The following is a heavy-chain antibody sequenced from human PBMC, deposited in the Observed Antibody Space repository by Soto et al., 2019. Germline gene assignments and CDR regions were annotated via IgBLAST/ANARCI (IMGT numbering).Heavy chain of an antibody. J-gene: IGHJ6*02. D-gene: IGHD1-26*01. Sequence: EVQLVESGGGLVQPGGSLRLSCVASGFTFSIYDMHWVRQATGKGLEWVSAIGLGGETYYSASVKGRFTISRENAKNSLYLQVNSLRADDTAIYYCVREWVDTYWVHPPLGLDVWGQGTTVTVS. CDR2: IGLGGET. V-gene: IGHV3-13*01. CDR3: VREWVDTYWVHPPLGLDV. CDR1: GFTFSIYD.